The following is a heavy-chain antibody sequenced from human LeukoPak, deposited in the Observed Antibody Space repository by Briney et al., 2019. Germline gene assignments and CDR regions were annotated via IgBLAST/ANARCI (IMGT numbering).Heavy chain of an antibody. D-gene: IGHD2-15*01. CDR2: INHSGST. CDR3: ARGRSNIVVVVAATSFDY. J-gene: IGHJ4*02. V-gene: IGHV4-34*01. Sequence: PSETLSLTCAVYGGSFSGYYWSWIRQPPGKGLEWIGEINHSGSTNYNPSLKSRVTISVDTSKNQFSLKLSSVTAADTAVYYCARGRSNIVVVVAATSFDYWGQGTLVTVSS. CDR1: GGSFSGYY.